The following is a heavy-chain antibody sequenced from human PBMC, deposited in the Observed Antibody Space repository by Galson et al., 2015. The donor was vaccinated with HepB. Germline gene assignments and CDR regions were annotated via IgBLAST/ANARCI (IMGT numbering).Heavy chain of an antibody. V-gene: IGHV3-53*01. CDR3: AKDRAGLLPSEAYEI. CDR1: GFSVSNNY. CDR2: IYSGGTT. J-gene: IGHJ3*02. D-gene: IGHD3-22*01. Sequence: SLRLSCAVSGFSVSNNYMNWVRQAPGKGLEWVSVIYSGGTTYYADSVKGRFTISRDISKNTLYLLMSSLRVEDTAMYYCAKDRAGLLPSEAYEIWGQGTMVTVSS.